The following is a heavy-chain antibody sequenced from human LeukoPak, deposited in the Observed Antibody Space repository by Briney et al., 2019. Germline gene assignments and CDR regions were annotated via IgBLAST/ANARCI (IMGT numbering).Heavy chain of an antibody. J-gene: IGHJ6*03. CDR2: INHSGST. D-gene: IGHD6-13*01. CDR3: ARLIAAAGGYYYYMDV. Sequence: SETLSLTCAVYGGSFSGYYWSWIRQPPGKGLEWIGEINHSGSTNYNPSLKSRVTISVDTSKNQFSLKLSSVTAADTAVYYCARLIAAAGGYYYYMDVWGKGTTVTVSS. CDR1: GGSFSGYY. V-gene: IGHV4-34*01.